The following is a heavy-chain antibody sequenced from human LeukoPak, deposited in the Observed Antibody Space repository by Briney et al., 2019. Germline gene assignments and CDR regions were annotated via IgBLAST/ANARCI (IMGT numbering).Heavy chain of an antibody. J-gene: IGHJ6*04. Sequence: PGGSLRLSCAASGFTFSSYGMHWVRQAPGKGLEWVAVISYDGSNKYYADSVKGRFTISRDNSKNMLYLQMNSLRAEDTAVYYCAKDIARRSSSTREYYYYYGMDVWGKGTTVTVSS. CDR1: GFTFSSYG. CDR3: AKDIARRSSSTREYYYYYGMDV. D-gene: IGHD2-2*01. V-gene: IGHV3-30*18. CDR2: ISYDGSNK.